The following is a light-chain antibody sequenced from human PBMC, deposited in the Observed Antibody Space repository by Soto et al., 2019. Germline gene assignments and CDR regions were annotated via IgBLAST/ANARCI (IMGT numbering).Light chain of an antibody. CDR1: QSVSSSY. CDR2: GAS. J-gene: IGKJ3*01. Sequence: EIVLTQSPGTLSLSPGERATLSCRASQSVSSSYLAWYQQKPGQAPRLLIYGASSRATGIPDRFSGSGSGTDFTLTISRLEPEDFAVYYCQQYGSPPFGPGTKVDIK. CDR3: QQYGSPP. V-gene: IGKV3-20*01.